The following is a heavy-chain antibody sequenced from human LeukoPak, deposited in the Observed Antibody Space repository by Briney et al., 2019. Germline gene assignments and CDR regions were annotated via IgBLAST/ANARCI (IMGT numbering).Heavy chain of an antibody. Sequence: KLSETLSLTCTVSGGSISSYYWSWIRQPPGKGQEWIGYIYYSGSTNYNPSLKSRVTISVDTSKNQFSLKLSSVTAADTAVYFCAKFYFDSSGYYDVFDIWGQGTMVTVSS. CDR1: GGSISSYY. V-gene: IGHV4-59*01. D-gene: IGHD3-22*01. CDR2: IYYSGST. CDR3: AKFYFDSSGYYDVFDI. J-gene: IGHJ3*02.